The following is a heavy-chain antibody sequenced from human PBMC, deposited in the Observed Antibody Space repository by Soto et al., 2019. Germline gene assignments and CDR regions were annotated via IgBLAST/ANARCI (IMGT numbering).Heavy chain of an antibody. CDR3: ARHLGGNHYYYGMDV. D-gene: IGHD3-16*01. CDR1: GGTFSSYA. Sequence: QVQLVQSGAEVKKPGSSVKVSCKASGGTFSSYAISWVRQAPGQGLEWMGGIIPIFGTPDYAQRFQGRVTITADESTSTLYMGLSSLRSEDTAVYYCARHLGGNHYYYGMDVWGQGTTVTVSS. J-gene: IGHJ6*02. V-gene: IGHV1-69*12. CDR2: IIPIFGTP.